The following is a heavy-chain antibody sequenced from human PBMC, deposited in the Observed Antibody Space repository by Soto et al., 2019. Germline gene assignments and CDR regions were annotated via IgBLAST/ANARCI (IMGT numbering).Heavy chain of an antibody. Sequence: QVQLVQSGAEVKKPGSSVKVSCKASGGTFSSYSINWVRQAPGQGLEWMGEIIPIFGTANYAQKFQGRGTIAADESTSTAYMELSSLRSEATAVYYCARDGGRHSGGIDYWGQGTLVTVSS. D-gene: IGHD1-26*01. J-gene: IGHJ4*02. CDR1: GGTFSSYS. CDR2: IIPIFGTA. V-gene: IGHV1-69*01. CDR3: ARDGGRHSGGIDY.